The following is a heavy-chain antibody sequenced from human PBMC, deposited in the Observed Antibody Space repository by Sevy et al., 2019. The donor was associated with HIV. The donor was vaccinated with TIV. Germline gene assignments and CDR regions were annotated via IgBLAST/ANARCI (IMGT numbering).Heavy chain of an antibody. CDR2: IYYSGST. V-gene: IGHV4-39*01. Sequence: SETLSLTCTVSGGSISSSSYYWGWIRQPPGKGLEWIGSIYYSGSTYYNPSLKSRVTISVDTSKNQFSLKLSSVTAADTAGYYCARHNCSSTSCYRVGEFDYWGQGTLVTVSS. CDR1: GGSISSSSYY. D-gene: IGHD2-2*02. J-gene: IGHJ4*02. CDR3: ARHNCSSTSCYRVGEFDY.